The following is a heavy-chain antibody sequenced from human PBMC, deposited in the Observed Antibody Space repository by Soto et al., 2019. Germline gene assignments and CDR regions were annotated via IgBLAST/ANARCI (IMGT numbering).Heavy chain of an antibody. CDR3: ARATPTCSGGSCYKRSQNYYYGMDV. CDR2: MIPIFGTT. CDR1: GGTFSDYA. D-gene: IGHD2-15*01. Sequence: QVQLVQSGAEVKKPGSSVKVSCKASGGTFSDYAFSWVRQAPGQGLEWMGGMIPIFGTTNYAQKFQGRVTITADESTNTAYMDLSSLRSEDTAVYYCARATPTCSGGSCYKRSQNYYYGMDVWGQGTTVTVSS. V-gene: IGHV1-69*01. J-gene: IGHJ6*02.